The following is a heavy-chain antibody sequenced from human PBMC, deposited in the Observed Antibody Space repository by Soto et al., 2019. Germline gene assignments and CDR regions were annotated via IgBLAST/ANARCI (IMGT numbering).Heavy chain of an antibody. Sequence: QLQLQESGSGLVKPSQTLSLTCAVSGGSISSGGYSWSWIRQPPGKGLEWIGCIYHSGSTYYNPSLKSRVTISVDRSKNQFSLKLSSVTAADTAVYYCRSLAGTGGYYYYGMDVWGQGTTVTVSS. V-gene: IGHV4-30-2*01. CDR1: GGSISSGGYS. CDR3: RSLAGTGGYYYYGMDV. J-gene: IGHJ6*02. CDR2: IYHSGST. D-gene: IGHD2-8*02.